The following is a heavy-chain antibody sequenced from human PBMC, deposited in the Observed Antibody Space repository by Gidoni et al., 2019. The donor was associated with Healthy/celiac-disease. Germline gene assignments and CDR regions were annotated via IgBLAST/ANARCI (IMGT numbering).Heavy chain of an antibody. CDR2: ISSSSSYI. J-gene: IGHJ6*02. V-gene: IGHV3-21*01. CDR3: AREGFWSGYFPPYYYYYGMDV. Sequence: EVQLVESGGGLVKPGGSLRLSCAASGFTFSSYSMNWVRQAPGKGLEWVSSISSSSSYIYDADSVKGRFTTSRDNAKNSLYLQMNSLRAEDTAVYYCAREGFWSGYFPPYYYYYGMDVWGQGTTVTVSS. CDR1: GFTFSSYS. D-gene: IGHD3-3*01.